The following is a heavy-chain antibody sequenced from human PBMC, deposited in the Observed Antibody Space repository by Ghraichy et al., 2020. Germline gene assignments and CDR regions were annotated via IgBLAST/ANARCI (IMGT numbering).Heavy chain of an antibody. D-gene: IGHD3-10*01. CDR1: GFTFSTYW. Sequence: GESLNISCAASGFTFSTYWMHWVRQAPGKGLVWVSGINSDGITPIYADSVKGRFTISRDNAKNTLYVQMNSLGADETAMYYCARGRGSLVRGAVVDLNNWLDPWGQGTPVTVSS. CDR2: INSDGITP. CDR3: ARGRGSLVRGAVVDLNNWLDP. J-gene: IGHJ5*02. V-gene: IGHV3-74*01.